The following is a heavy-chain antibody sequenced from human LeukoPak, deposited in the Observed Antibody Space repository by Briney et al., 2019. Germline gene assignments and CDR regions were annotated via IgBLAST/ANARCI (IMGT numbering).Heavy chain of an antibody. CDR1: GFTFSSYS. D-gene: IGHD3-10*01. V-gene: IGHV3-21*04. Sequence: PGGSLRLSCAASGFTFSSYSMNWVRQAPGKGLEWVSSISSSSSYIYYADSVKGRFTISRDNSKNTLYLQMNSLRAEDTAVYYCARVAGAMVRGYYMDVWGKGTTVTISS. CDR2: ISSSSSYI. J-gene: IGHJ6*03. CDR3: ARVAGAMVRGYYMDV.